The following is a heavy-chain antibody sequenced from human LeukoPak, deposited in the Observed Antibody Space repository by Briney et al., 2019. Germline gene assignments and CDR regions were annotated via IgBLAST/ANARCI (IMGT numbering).Heavy chain of an antibody. J-gene: IGHJ6*03. Sequence: SETLSLTCTVSGGSISSYYWSWIRQPPGKGLEWIGYIYYSGSTNYNPSLKSRVTISVDTSKNQFSLKLSSVTAADTAVYYCARDSPDIVATGVNYYYYYMDVWGKGTTVTVSS. CDR1: GGSISSYY. CDR2: IYYSGST. D-gene: IGHD5-12*01. V-gene: IGHV4-59*01. CDR3: ARDSPDIVATGVNYYYYYMDV.